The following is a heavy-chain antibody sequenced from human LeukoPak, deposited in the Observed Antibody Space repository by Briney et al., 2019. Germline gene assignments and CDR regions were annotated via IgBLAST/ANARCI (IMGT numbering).Heavy chain of an antibody. D-gene: IGHD5-18*01. CDR1: GVSISSYY. CDR3: ARGAGGDTAMVAFDY. CDR2: IYYSGST. J-gene: IGHJ4*02. Sequence: SETXSLTCTVSGVSISSYYWSWLRQPPGKGLEGIGYIYYSGSTNYNPSLKSRVTISVDTSENQFSLKLSSVTAADTAVYYCARGAGGDTAMVAFDYWGQGTLVTVSS. V-gene: IGHV4-59*12.